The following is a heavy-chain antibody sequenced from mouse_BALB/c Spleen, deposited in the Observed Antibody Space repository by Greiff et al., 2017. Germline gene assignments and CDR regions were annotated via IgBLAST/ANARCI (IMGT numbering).Heavy chain of an antibody. Sequence: EVQRVESGGGLVKPGGSLKLSCAASGFTFSDYYMYWVRQTPEKRLEWVATISDGGSYTYYPDSVKGRFTISRDNAKNNLYLQMSSLKSEDTAMYYCARGWGYYDYGAMDYWGQGTSVTVSS. V-gene: IGHV5-4*02. CDR1: GFTFSDYY. J-gene: IGHJ4*01. CDR2: ISDGGSYT. D-gene: IGHD2-4*01. CDR3: ARGWGYYDYGAMDY.